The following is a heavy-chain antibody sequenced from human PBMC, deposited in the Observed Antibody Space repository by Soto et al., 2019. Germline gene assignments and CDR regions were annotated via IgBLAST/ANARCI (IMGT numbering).Heavy chain of an antibody. V-gene: IGHV3-64D*06. Sequence: EVQVAESGGGLVQPGGSLRLSCSASGFTFSSYAMHWVRQAPGKGLEYVSAISGSGGATYYADSVKGRFTFSRDNSKNTLYLQMSSLRAEDTAVYYCVKEGHQSTRFCSGTSCFYYFDYWGQGTLVTVSS. CDR1: GFTFSSYA. CDR2: ISGSGGAT. CDR3: VKEGHQSTRFCSGTSCFYYFDY. J-gene: IGHJ4*02. D-gene: IGHD2-2*01.